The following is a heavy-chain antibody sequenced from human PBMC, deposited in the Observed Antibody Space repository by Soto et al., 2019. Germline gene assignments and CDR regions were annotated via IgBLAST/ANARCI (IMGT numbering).Heavy chain of an antibody. V-gene: IGHV3-23*01. CDR2: ISKSGDST. D-gene: IGHD3-10*01. Sequence: SLRLSCAASGVTFTSYAMTWVRQVPGEGLQWVSSISKSGDSTYYADSVKGRFTTSRDNSKNTLYLQMNSLRAEDTAIYYCAKGSFGFDYWGQGTLVTVSS. CDR1: GVTFTSYA. CDR3: AKGSFGFDY. J-gene: IGHJ4*02.